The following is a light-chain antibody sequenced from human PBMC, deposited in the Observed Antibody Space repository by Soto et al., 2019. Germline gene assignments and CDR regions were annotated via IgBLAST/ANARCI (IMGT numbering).Light chain of an antibody. Sequence: QSVLTQPASVSGSPGHSTAISCTGTSSDVGGYNFVSWYQQHPGKAPKLMIYDVSNRPSGVSNRFSGSKSGNTASLTISGLQAEDEADYYCSSYTSSSTLYVFGTGTKVTVL. CDR3: SSYTSSSTLYV. CDR2: DVS. V-gene: IGLV2-14*01. J-gene: IGLJ1*01. CDR1: SSDVGGYNF.